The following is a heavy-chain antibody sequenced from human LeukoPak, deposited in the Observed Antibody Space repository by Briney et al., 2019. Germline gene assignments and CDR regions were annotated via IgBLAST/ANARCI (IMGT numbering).Heavy chain of an antibody. Sequence: GGSLGLSCAASGFTFSSRWMHWVRQAPGKWLVWVSRINLDGSSASYPDSVKGRFTISRDNAKNTLYLQMKNLRAEDTAVYYCAKLSGGNSKDVDFWGQGTLVTVSS. J-gene: IGHJ4*02. D-gene: IGHD4-23*01. CDR1: GFTFSSRW. V-gene: IGHV3-74*01. CDR3: AKLSGGNSKDVDF. CDR2: INLDGSSA.